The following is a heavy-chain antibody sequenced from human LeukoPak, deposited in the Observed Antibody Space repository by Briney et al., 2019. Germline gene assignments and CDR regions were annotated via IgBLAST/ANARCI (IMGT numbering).Heavy chain of an antibody. D-gene: IGHD2-21*02. J-gene: IGHJ2*01. CDR1: GFTFDDYA. V-gene: IGHV3-9*03. Sequence: GGSLRLSCAGPGFTFDDYAMHWVRQAPGKGLEWVSGIYWNSGSIRYAASVKGRFTISRDNAKNSLYLQMNSLRAEDMALYYCAKTSTSYCAGDCLPGYYDLWGRGTLVTVSS. CDR2: IYWNSGSI. CDR3: AKTSTSYCAGDCLPGYYDL.